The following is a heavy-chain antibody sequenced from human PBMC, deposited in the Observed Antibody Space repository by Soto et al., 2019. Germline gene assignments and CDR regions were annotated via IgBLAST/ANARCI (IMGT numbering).Heavy chain of an antibody. CDR2: ITSSSSYI. Sequence: EVQLVESGGGLVKPGGSLRLSCAASGFTFSSYSMNWVRQAPGKGLGWVASITSSSSYIYYADSVKGRFTIPRDNAKNSLYLQMNSLSAEDTAVYYGARRGIEAAATNWFDPWGQGTLVTVSS. V-gene: IGHV3-21*01. CDR1: GFTFSSYS. CDR3: ARRGIEAAATNWFDP. J-gene: IGHJ5*02. D-gene: IGHD6-13*01.